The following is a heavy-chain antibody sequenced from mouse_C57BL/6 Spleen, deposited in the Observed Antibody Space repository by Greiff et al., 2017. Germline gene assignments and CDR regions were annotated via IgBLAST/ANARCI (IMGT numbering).Heavy chain of an antibody. CDR1: GYTFTSYW. CDR2: IHPSDSDT. CDR3: AIGGPNHEDVDY. J-gene: IGHJ2*01. V-gene: IGHV1-74*01. Sequence: QVQLQQPGAELVKPGASVKVSCKASGYTFTSYWMHWVKQRPGQGLEWIGRIHPSDSDTNYNQKFKGKATLTVDKSSSTAYVQLSSLTSEYSAVYYCAIGGPNHEDVDYWGQGTTLTVSS.